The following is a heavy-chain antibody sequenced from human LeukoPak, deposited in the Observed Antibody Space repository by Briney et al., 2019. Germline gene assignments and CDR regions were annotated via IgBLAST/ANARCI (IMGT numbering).Heavy chain of an antibody. V-gene: IGHV4-59*01. Sequence: PSETLSLTCTVAGGSISSYYWSWIPQPPGKGLEWIGYISYSGSTNYDPSLKSRVTISVDTSKNQFSLKLSSVTAADTAVYYCARERTSGYSYYFDYWGQGTLVTVSS. CDR3: ARERTSGYSYYFDY. D-gene: IGHD3-22*01. J-gene: IGHJ4*02. CDR2: ISYSGST. CDR1: GGSISSYY.